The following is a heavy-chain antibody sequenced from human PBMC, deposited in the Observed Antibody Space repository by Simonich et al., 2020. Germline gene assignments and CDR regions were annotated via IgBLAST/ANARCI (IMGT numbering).Heavy chain of an antibody. D-gene: IGHD3-9*01. CDR2: NSAYNGNT. CDR1: GYTFTRYG. V-gene: IGHV1-18*01. CDR3: ARDYDILTGYYPPDY. J-gene: IGHJ4*02. Sequence: QVQLVQSGAEVKKPGASVKVSCKASGYTFTRYGISWVRQAPGQGLEWMGWNSAYNGNTYTAQKLQGRVTMTTDTSTSTAYMELRSLRSDDTAVYYGARDYDILTGYYPPDYWGQGTLVTVSS.